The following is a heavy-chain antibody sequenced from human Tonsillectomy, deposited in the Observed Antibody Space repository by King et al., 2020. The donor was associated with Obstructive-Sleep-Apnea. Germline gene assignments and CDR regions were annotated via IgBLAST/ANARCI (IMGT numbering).Heavy chain of an antibody. CDR2: IYFSGST. CDR1: GGSISSFY. D-gene: IGHD5-12*01. Sequence: QLQESGPGLVKPSETLSLTCTVSGGSISSFYWNWIRQPPGKGLDWIGYIYFSGSTNYNPSLKSRVTISVDTSKNQFSLKLSSVTAADTAVYYCARGVVATIFDYWGQGTLVTVSS. V-gene: IGHV4-59*01. J-gene: IGHJ4*02. CDR3: ARGVVATIFDY.